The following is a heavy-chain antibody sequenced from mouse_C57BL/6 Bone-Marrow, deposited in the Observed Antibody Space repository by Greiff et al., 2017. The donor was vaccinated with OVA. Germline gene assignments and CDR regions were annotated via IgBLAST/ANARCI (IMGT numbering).Heavy chain of an antibody. V-gene: IGHV1-15*01. CDR3: TRSLRLQDCDY. CDR2: IDPETGGT. CDR1: GYTFTDYE. D-gene: IGHD3-2*02. Sequence: VQLQQSGAELVRPGASVTLSCKASGYTFTDYEMHWVKQTPVHGLEWIGAIDPETGGTAYNQKFKGKAILTADNSYSTAYMELRSLTSEDSAVYYCTRSLRLQDCDYWGQGTTLTVSS. J-gene: IGHJ2*01.